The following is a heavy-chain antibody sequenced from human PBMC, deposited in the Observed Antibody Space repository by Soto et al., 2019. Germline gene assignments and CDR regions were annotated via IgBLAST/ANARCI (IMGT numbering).Heavy chain of an antibody. CDR2: ISGYNGDT. V-gene: IGHV1-18*01. Sequence: QGQLVQSGAEVKQPGASVKVSCKASGYTFTTYGISWVRQAPGQGLEWMGWISGYNGDTNYAQKCQGRVTMTIDRSTSTAYLEVRSLTSDDTAVYYCAKNGHPPYYYYGMDVWGQGTTVTVSS. D-gene: IGHD2-8*01. CDR1: GYTFTTYG. CDR3: AKNGHPPYYYYGMDV. J-gene: IGHJ6*02.